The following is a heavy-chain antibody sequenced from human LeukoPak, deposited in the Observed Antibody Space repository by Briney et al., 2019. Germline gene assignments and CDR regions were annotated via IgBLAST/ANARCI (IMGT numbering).Heavy chain of an antibody. J-gene: IGHJ3*02. CDR3: AKDHRFSGWLPSADDAFDI. V-gene: IGHV3-30*18. CDR1: GFTFSSYG. Sequence: HAGRSLRLCCAASGFTFSSYGMHWVRQAPGKGLEWVAVISYDGSNKYYADSVKGRFIISRDNSKNTLYLQMNSLRAEDTAVYYCAKDHRFSGWLPSADDAFDIWGQGTMVTVSS. CDR2: ISYDGSNK. D-gene: IGHD6-19*01.